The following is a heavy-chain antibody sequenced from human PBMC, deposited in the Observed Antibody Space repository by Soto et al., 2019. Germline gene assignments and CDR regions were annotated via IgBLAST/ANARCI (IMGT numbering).Heavy chain of an antibody. CDR2: IWYDGSNK. CDR1: GFTFSSYG. Sequence: GGSLRLSCAASGFTFSSYGMHWVRQAPGKGLEWVAVIWYDGSNKYYADSVKGRFTISRDNSKNTLYLQMNSLRAEDTAVYYCARVNDARLEVITFGGVIVLGGMDVWGQGT. D-gene: IGHD3-16*02. V-gene: IGHV3-33*01. CDR3: ARVNDARLEVITFGGVIVLGGMDV. J-gene: IGHJ6*02.